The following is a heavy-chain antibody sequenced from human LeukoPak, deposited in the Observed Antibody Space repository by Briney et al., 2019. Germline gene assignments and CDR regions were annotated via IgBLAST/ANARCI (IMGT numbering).Heavy chain of an antibody. CDR1: GFIFSDHW. CDR2: INIDGSYA. CDR3: ARESFASGTRYFDY. D-gene: IGHD2/OR15-2a*01. V-gene: IGHV3-74*01. J-gene: IGHJ4*02. Sequence: PGGSLRLSCAASGFIFSDHWMHWVRQVPGKGLVWVSRINIDGSYAVHADSVKGRFTISRDNAGNTLYLQMNSLRVEDTALYYCARESFASGTRYFDYWGQGTLVTVSS.